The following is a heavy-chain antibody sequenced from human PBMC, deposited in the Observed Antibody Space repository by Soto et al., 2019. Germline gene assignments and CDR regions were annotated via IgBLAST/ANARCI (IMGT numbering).Heavy chain of an antibody. J-gene: IGHJ4*02. Sequence: HLQQWGTGSLKPSETLSLTCVVSGGSFSGYFWSWFRHSPQKGLEWIGEIEENGKTYYNPTLKRRLTMSVDTSRHEFSLRLTSVTAPDTAVYFCEGADFWGQGTQVTVCS. CDR1: GGSFSGYF. CDR3: EGADF. D-gene: IGHD3-16*01. CDR2: IEENGKT. V-gene: IGHV4-34*02.